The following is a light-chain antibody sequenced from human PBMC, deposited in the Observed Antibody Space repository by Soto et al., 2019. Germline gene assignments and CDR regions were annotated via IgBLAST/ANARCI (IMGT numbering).Light chain of an antibody. V-gene: IGKV3-15*01. CDR3: QHYVSPPIT. CDR2: GAF. J-gene: IGKJ5*01. Sequence: EIVMTQSPVTLSVSPGERVTLSCRASQSVSSNLAWYQQKPGQAPSLLIYGAFTRATGIPARFSGTGSGTEFTLTISSLEPEDFAVYYCQHYVSPPITFGQGTRLEIK. CDR1: QSVSSN.